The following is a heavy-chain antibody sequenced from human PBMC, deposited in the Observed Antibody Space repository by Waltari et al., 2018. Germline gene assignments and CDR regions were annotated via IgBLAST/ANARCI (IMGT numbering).Heavy chain of an antibody. CDR1: GYTFTGYY. J-gene: IGHJ5*02. CDR2: VNPNSGGT. V-gene: IGHV1-2*06. Sequence: QVQLVQSGAEVKKPGASVKVSCKASGYTFTGYYMHWVRQAPGQGLEWMGRVNPNSGGTNYAQNCQVSVTMTRDTSISTAYMELSRLRSDDTAVYYCARGDYGDNGGGWFDPWGQGTLVTVSS. CDR3: ARGDYGDNGGGWFDP. D-gene: IGHD4-17*01.